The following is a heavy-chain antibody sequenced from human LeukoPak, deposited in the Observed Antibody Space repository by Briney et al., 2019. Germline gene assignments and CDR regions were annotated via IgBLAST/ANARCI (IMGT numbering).Heavy chain of an antibody. CDR3: ARKAQTGSHSGPFDI. D-gene: IGHD1-26*01. J-gene: IGHJ3*02. Sequence: EGSLRLSCAAPGFTFSSHALNWVRQAPGKGLDWISSISTDSLTIKYADFVSGQFTISRDNAEHLLFLQMNSLRAEDTAVYYCARKAQTGSHSGPFDIWGQGTLVTVSS. CDR1: GFTFSSHA. V-gene: IGHV3-48*04. CDR2: ISTDSLTI.